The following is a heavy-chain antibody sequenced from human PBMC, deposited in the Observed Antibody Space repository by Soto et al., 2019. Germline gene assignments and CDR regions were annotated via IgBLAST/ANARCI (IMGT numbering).Heavy chain of an antibody. CDR3: VRDPWDY. J-gene: IGHJ4*02. CDR1: GFIVSSKY. Sequence: EVQLVESGGGLIQPGGSLRLSCAASGFIVSSKYMSWVRQAPGKGLEWVSVIFIDGGTYYADSVKGRFTISRDNSKNTVYLQMNSMRVDDTDVYYCVRDPWDYWGQGTLVTVSS. CDR2: IFIDGGT. V-gene: IGHV3-53*01.